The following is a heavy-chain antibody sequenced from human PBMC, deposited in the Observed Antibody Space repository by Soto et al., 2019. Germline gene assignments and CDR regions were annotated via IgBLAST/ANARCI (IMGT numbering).Heavy chain of an antibody. J-gene: IGHJ4*02. CDR2: IYYSGST. D-gene: IGHD2-2*01. CDR1: GGSISSGGYY. CDR3: ARGHLTVPVDY. Sequence: LSLTCTVSGGSISSGGYYWSWIRQHPGKGLEWIGYIYYSGSTYYNPSLKSRVTISVDTSKNQFSLKLSSVTAADTAVYYCARGHLTVPVDYWGQGTLVTVSS. V-gene: IGHV4-31*03.